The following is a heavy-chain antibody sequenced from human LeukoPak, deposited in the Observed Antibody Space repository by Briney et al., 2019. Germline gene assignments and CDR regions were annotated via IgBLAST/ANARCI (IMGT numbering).Heavy chain of an antibody. CDR1: GFTFDYSA. J-gene: IGHJ4*02. CDR2: ISWDGGST. CDR3: AKDGKNHFDY. D-gene: IGHD1-14*01. Sequence: PGGSLRLSCVASGFTFDYSAFHWVRQPPGKGLEWVSLISWDGGSTYYADSVKGRFTISRDNSKNSLSLEMNSLRTEDTALYYCAKDGKNHFDYWGQGTLVTVSS. V-gene: IGHV3-43*01.